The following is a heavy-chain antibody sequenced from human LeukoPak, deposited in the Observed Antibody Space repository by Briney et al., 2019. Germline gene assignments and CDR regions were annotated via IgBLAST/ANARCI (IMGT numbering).Heavy chain of an antibody. D-gene: IGHD2-2*01. CDR1: GFTFNNYA. CDR3: ARDCSRSTSCS. V-gene: IGHV3-23*01. Sequence: GGSLRLSCAASGFTFNNYAMSWVRQAPGKGLEWVSAISGSGGSTYYADSVKGRFTISRDNSKNTLYLQMNSLRAEDTAVYYCARDCSRSTSCSWGQGTLVTVSS. CDR2: ISGSGGST. J-gene: IGHJ5*02.